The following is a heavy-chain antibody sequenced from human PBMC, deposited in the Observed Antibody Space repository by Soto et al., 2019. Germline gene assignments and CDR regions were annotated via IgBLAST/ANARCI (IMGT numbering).Heavy chain of an antibody. Sequence: SDTLLLTCAVSGGSISSGGYSWSWIRQLQRTGLEWIGYIYHSGSTYYNPSLKSRVTISVDRSKNQFSLKLSSVTAADTAVYYCPRVTMVRGRPLNSGMDVWGQGTTVTVSS. CDR3: PRVTMVRGRPLNSGMDV. V-gene: IGHV4-30-2*01. J-gene: IGHJ6*02. CDR2: IYHSGST. D-gene: IGHD3-10*01. CDR1: GGSISSGGYS.